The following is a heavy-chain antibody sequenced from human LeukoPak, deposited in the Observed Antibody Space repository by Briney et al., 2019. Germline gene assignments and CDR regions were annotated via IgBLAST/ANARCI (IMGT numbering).Heavy chain of an antibody. CDR1: GYTFTGYY. Sequence: ASVKVSCKASGYTFTGYYMHWVRQAPGQGLEWMGWINPNSGGTNYAQKFQGRVTMTRDTSISTAYMELSRLRSDDTAVYYCARPDYGDYEGDYWGQGTLVTVSS. V-gene: IGHV1-2*02. D-gene: IGHD4-17*01. CDR2: INPNSGGT. CDR3: ARPDYGDYEGDY. J-gene: IGHJ4*02.